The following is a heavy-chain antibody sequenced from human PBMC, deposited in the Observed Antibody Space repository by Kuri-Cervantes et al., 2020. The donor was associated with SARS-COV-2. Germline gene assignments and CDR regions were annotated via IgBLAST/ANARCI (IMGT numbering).Heavy chain of an antibody. J-gene: IGHJ6*02. CDR1: GGSISSGGYS. CDR3: ARDQYYYYGMDV. V-gene: IGHV4-30-2*01. Sequence: SQTLSLTCAVSGGSISSGGYSWSWIRQPPGKGLEWIGYIYHSGSTYYNPSLKSRVTISVDTSRNQFSLELSSVTAADTAVYYCARDQYYYYGMDVWGQGTTVTVSS. CDR2: IYHSGST.